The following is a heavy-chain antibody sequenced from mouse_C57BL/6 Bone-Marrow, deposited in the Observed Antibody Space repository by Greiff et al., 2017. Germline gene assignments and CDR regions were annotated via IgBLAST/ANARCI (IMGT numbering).Heavy chain of an antibody. J-gene: IGHJ4*01. Sequence: VKLQQPGAELVKPGASVKLSCKASGYTFTSYWMHWVKQRPGQGLEWIGMIHPNSGSTNYNEKFKSKATLTVDKSSSTAYMQLSSLTSEDSAVYYCARRGYGSSYGAMDYWGQGTSVTVSS. CDR3: ARRGYGSSYGAMDY. CDR1: GYTFTSYW. D-gene: IGHD1-1*01. CDR2: IHPNSGST. V-gene: IGHV1-64*01.